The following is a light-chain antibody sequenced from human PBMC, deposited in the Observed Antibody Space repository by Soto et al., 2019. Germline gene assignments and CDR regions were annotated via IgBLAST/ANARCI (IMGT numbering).Light chain of an antibody. Sequence: ETVLTQSPGTLSLSPGERATLSCRASQSISSTYLAWYQQKHGQAPRLLIYGASSRATGIPDRFSGSGSGTDFTLTISRLEPEDFAVYYCQQYDHPPWTFGQGTKVELK. CDR2: GAS. V-gene: IGKV3-20*01. CDR1: QSISSTY. J-gene: IGKJ1*01. CDR3: QQYDHPPWT.